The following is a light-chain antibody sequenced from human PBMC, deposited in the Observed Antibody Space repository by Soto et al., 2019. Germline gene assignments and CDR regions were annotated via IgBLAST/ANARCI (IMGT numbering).Light chain of an antibody. V-gene: IGLV2-11*01. Sequence: QSALTQPRSVSGSPGQSVTISCTGTSSDVGGYNYVSWYQQHPGKAPKLMIYDVSKRPSGVPDRFSGSKSGNTASLTISGLQAEDEADYYCCSYAGSPWVFGGGTSSPS. CDR1: SSDVGGYNY. CDR2: DVS. J-gene: IGLJ3*02. CDR3: CSYAGSPWV.